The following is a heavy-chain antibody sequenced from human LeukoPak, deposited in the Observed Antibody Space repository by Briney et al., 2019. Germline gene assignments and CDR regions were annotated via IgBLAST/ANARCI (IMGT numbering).Heavy chain of an antibody. CDR1: GFSFSTYA. Sequence: GGSLRLSCAASGFSFSTYALSWVRQAPGKGLEWVSSITANGDSTYYTESVKGRFTMSRDNSKNILYLEMNNLRADDTALYYCAKRATVTSADYWGQGTLVTVSS. D-gene: IGHD4-17*01. J-gene: IGHJ4*02. CDR3: AKRATVTSADY. CDR2: ITANGDST. V-gene: IGHV3-23*01.